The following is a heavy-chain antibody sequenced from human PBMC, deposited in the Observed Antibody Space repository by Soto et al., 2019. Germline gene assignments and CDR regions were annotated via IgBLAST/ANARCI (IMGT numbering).Heavy chain of an antibody. D-gene: IGHD6-13*01. CDR3: ARAHGGPGIAEY. CDR1: GYTFTSYA. Sequence: ASVKVSCKASGYTFTSYAMQWVRQAPGQRLEWMGWMNAGNGNTKYSQKFQGRVTITRDTSASTAYMELSSLRSEDTAVYYCARAHGGPGIAEYWGQGTLVTVSS. V-gene: IGHV1-3*01. J-gene: IGHJ4*02. CDR2: MNAGNGNT.